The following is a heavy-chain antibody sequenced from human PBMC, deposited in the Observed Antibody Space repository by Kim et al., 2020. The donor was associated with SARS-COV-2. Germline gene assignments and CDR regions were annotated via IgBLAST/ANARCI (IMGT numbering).Heavy chain of an antibody. CDR3: ARDFAYGDYPDY. Sequence: YYADSVKGRFTISRDNAKNSLYLQMSSLRAEDTAVYYCARDFAYGDYPDYWGQGTLVTVSS. J-gene: IGHJ4*02. V-gene: IGHV3-21*01. D-gene: IGHD4-17*01.